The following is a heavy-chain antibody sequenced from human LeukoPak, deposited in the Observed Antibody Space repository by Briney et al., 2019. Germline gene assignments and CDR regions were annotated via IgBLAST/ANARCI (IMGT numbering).Heavy chain of an antibody. Sequence: GGSLRLSCAASGFTFSDYYMSWIRQAPGKGLEWVSYISSSSSYTNYADSVKGRFTISRDNAKNSLYLQMNSLRAEDTAVYYCARAMKWATTSFDYRGQGTLVTVSS. D-gene: IGHD5-12*01. CDR3: ARAMKWATTSFDY. V-gene: IGHV3-11*05. CDR2: ISSSSSYT. CDR1: GFTFSDYY. J-gene: IGHJ4*02.